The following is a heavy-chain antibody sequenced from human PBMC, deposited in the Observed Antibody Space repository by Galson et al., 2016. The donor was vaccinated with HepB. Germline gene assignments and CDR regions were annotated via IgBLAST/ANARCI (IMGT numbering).Heavy chain of an antibody. CDR2: ISYSGYT. CDR3: ARMRSGGWFDY. J-gene: IGHJ4*02. V-gene: IGHV4-39*07. D-gene: IGHD6-19*01. Sequence: SETLSLTCTVSGVPVSTDRFYWGWFRQPPGGGLEWIGTISYSGYTYPKSSLRSRVTISADTSKNQFSVKVTSVTAADTAVYYCARMRSGGWFDYWGQGTLVTVSS. CDR1: GVPVSTDRFY.